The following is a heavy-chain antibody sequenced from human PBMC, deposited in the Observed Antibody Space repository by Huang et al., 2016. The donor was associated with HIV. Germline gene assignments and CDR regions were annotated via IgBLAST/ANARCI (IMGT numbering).Heavy chain of an antibody. V-gene: IGHV1-18*01. CDR3: ARVPSDHFSDY. Sequence: QIQLVQSGPEVKKPGASVKVSCKASGYTFSIYGISWVRKAPGQGPEWMGWVSAYSGYTNYSQKFQGRVTMTADTSASTAYMELRSLTSDDTAVYYCARVPSDHFSDYWGQGTLVTVSS. CDR2: VSAYSGYT. J-gene: IGHJ4*02. CDR1: GYTFSIYG.